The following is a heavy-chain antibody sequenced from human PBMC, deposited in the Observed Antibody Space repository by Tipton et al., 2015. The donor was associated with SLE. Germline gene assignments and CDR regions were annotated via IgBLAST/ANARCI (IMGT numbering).Heavy chain of an antibody. Sequence: SLRLSCAASGFTFSSYWMSWVRQAPGKGLEWVASIKEDGSEKYYVDPVKGRFTISRDNAQNSLYLQMNSLRAEDTAIYYRTRDHDYNSEVGYYDYWGQGTLMTVTT. D-gene: IGHD5-24*01. CDR2: IKEDGSEK. V-gene: IGHV3-7*01. CDR1: GFTFSSYW. J-gene: IGHJ4*02. CDR3: TRDHDYNSEVGYYDY.